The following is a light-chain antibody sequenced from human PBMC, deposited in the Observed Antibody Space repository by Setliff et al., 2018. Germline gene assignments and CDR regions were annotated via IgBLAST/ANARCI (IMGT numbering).Light chain of an antibody. Sequence: QAVVTQPPSVSGAPGQRVTISCTGSSSNIGAGYDVHWYQQLPGTAPKLLIYGNSNRPSGVPDRFSGSKSGTSASLAITGLQAEDEADYYCQSYDSSLNDVFGTGTKVTV. CDR3: QSYDSSLNDV. CDR2: GNS. V-gene: IGLV1-40*01. J-gene: IGLJ1*01. CDR1: SSNIGAGYD.